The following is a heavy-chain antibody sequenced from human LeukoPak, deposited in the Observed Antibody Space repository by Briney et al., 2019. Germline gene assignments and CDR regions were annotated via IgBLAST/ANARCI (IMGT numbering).Heavy chain of an antibody. J-gene: IGHJ4*02. Sequence: GGSLRLSCAASGFTSSSYAMSWVRQAPGKGLEWVSAISGSGGSTYYADSVKGRFTISRDNSKNTLYLQMNSLRAEDTAVYYCAKDFRVPNWYNWNDGTFDYWGQGTLVTVSS. CDR1: GFTSSSYA. D-gene: IGHD1-20*01. CDR2: ISGSGGST. CDR3: AKDFRVPNWYNWNDGTFDY. V-gene: IGHV3-23*01.